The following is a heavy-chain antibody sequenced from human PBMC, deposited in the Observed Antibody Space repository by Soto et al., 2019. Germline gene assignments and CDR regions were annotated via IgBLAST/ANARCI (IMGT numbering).Heavy chain of an antibody. CDR1: GFTFSSYA. CDR2: TSYDGSKE. V-gene: IGHV3-30-3*01. CDR3: AGVQYGGNSVSNY. J-gene: IGHJ4*02. D-gene: IGHD4-4*01. Sequence: SLRLSCAASGFTFSSYAMSWVRQAPGKGLEWVAATSYDGSKEYYADSVKGRFTVSRDNSRNTLDLQMNSLRAEDTALYYCAGVQYGGNSVSNYWGQGTLVTVSS.